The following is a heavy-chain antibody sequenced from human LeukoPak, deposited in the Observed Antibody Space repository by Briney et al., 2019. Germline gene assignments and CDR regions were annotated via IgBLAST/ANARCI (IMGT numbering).Heavy chain of an antibody. Sequence: GGSLRLSCAASGFTVSSNYMSWVRQAPGKGLEWVSIIYSGGSTYYADSVKGRFTISRDNSKNTLYLQVNSLRAEDTAVYYCANDQSSSGWYGAIDYWGQGTLVTVSS. CDR1: GFTVSSNY. D-gene: IGHD6-19*01. CDR3: ANDQSSSGWYGAIDY. V-gene: IGHV3-53*05. J-gene: IGHJ4*02. CDR2: IYSGGST.